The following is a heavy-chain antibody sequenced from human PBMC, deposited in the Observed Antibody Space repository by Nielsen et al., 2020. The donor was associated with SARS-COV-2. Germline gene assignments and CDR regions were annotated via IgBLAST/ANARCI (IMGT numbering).Heavy chain of an antibody. CDR3: ARGPGGPFVSV. CDR2: IGTAGDT. CDR1: GFTFSSYD. D-gene: IGHD2-15*01. J-gene: IGHJ6*02. V-gene: IGHV3-13*04. Sequence: GESLKISCAASGFTFSSYDMHWVRQATGKGLEWVSAIGTAGDTYYPGSMKGRFTISRENAKNSLYLQMNSLRAGDTAVYYCARGPGGPFVSVWGQGTTVTVSS.